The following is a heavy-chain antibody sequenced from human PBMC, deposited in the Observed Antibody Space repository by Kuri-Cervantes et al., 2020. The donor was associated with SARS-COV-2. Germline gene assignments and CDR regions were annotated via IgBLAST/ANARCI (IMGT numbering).Heavy chain of an antibody. CDR2: IYYSGST. Sequence: SETLSLTCTVSGSSVSSPNYWGWLRQPPGKGLEWIGSIYYSGSTYYSPSLKSRVTISVDTSKNQFSLKLSSVTAADTAVYYCARGGGGSSWYFDYWGQGTLVTVSS. J-gene: IGHJ4*02. CDR3: ARGGGGSSWYFDY. D-gene: IGHD6-13*01. CDR1: GSSVSSPNY. V-gene: IGHV4-38-2*02.